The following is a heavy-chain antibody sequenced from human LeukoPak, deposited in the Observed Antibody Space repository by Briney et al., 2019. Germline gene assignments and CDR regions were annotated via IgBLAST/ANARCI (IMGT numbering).Heavy chain of an antibody. D-gene: IGHD3-10*01. CDR2: LSGSGGTT. CDR1: GFTFENYA. V-gene: IGHV3-23*01. J-gene: IGHJ4*02. CDR3: AKDRVGSMVRGVIDY. Sequence: GGSLRLSCVGSGFTFENYAMTWVRQAPGKGLEWVSGLSGSGGTTYYADSVKGRFTISRDNSKNTLYLQMNSLRAEDTAVYYCAKDRVGSMVRGVIDYWGQGTLVTVSS.